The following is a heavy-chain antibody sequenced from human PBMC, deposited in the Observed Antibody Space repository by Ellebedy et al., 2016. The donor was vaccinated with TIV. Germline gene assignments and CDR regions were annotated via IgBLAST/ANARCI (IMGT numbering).Heavy chain of an antibody. Sequence: GGSLRLSXAASGFTFSSYSMHWVRQAPGKGLECLAVTSNDGSEKYYRDSVKGRFTISRDNSKNTLYLQMDSLTTEDTAVYYCVRDVGGRSQIDYWGQGTLVTVSS. CDR1: GFTFSSYS. J-gene: IGHJ4*01. D-gene: IGHD2-15*01. CDR2: TSNDGSEK. V-gene: IGHV3-30-3*01. CDR3: VRDVGGRSQIDY.